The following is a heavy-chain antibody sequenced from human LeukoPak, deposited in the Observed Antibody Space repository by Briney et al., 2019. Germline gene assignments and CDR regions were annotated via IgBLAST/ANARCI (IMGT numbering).Heavy chain of an antibody. D-gene: IGHD6-13*01. Sequence: GRSLRLSCAASGFPFSSYGMHWVRQAPGKGLEWVAVIWYDGSNKYYADSVKGRFTISRDNSKNTPYLQMNSLRAEDTAVYYCARGGIASAGTYFDYWGQGTLVTVSS. J-gene: IGHJ4*02. V-gene: IGHV3-33*01. CDR1: GFPFSSYG. CDR3: ARGGIASAGTYFDY. CDR2: IWYDGSNK.